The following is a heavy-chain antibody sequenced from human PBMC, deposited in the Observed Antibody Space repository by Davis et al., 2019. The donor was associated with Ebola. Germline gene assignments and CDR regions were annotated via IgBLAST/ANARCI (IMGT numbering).Heavy chain of an antibody. Sequence: ASVKVSCKASGYTFTGYYMHWVRQAPGQGLEWMGWINPNSGGTNYAQKFQGWVTMTRDTSIGTAYMELRSLRSHDTAVYYCARGPYYDYIWGSYRSEIPFDYWGQGTLVTVSS. CDR1: GYTFTGYY. CDR2: INPNSGGT. V-gene: IGHV1-2*04. J-gene: IGHJ4*02. D-gene: IGHD3-16*02. CDR3: ARGPYYDYIWGSYRSEIPFDY.